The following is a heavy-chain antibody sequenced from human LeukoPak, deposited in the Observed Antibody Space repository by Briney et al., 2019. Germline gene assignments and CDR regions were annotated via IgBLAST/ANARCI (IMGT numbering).Heavy chain of an antibody. D-gene: IGHD3-22*01. Sequence: ASVKVSCKASGYTFIGYYMHWVRQAPGQGLEWMGWINPNTGGTNYAQTFQGRVTMTRDTSISTAYMELSRLRSDDTAVYYCAGERWDHYDTSGYYAIWFAFWGQGTLVTVSS. J-gene: IGHJ4*02. CDR3: AGERWDHYDTSGYYAIWFAF. CDR1: GYTFIGYY. CDR2: INPNTGGT. V-gene: IGHV1-2*02.